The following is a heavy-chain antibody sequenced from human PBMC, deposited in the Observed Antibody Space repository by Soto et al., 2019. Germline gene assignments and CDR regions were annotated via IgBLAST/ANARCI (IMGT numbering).Heavy chain of an antibody. CDR1: GFTLSTHA. V-gene: IGHV3-21*01. J-gene: IGHJ4*02. CDR3: ARDGNYHEL. CDR2: ISSSGSYV. Sequence: EVQLVESGGGRVEPGGSLRLSCVASGFTLSTHAMVWVRQAPGKGLEWVSSISSSGSYVYYEDSVEGRFTISRDDARNSVYLQMNSLRVEDTAVYFCARDGNYHELWGQGTLVTVSS. D-gene: IGHD1-7*01.